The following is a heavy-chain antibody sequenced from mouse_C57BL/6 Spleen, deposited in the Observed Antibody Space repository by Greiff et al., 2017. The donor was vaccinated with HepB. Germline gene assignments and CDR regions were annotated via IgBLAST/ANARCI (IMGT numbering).Heavy chain of an antibody. CDR1: GYTFTSYW. V-gene: IGHV1-72*01. D-gene: IGHD1-1*02. CDR3: AREMRWYFDY. CDR2: IDRNSGGT. Sequence: QVQLKQPGAELVKPGASVKLSCKASGYTFTSYWMHWVKQRPGRGLEWIGRIDRNSGGTKYNEKFKSKATLTVDKPSSTAYMQLSSLTSEDSAVYYCAREMRWYFDYWGQGTTLTVSS. J-gene: IGHJ2*01.